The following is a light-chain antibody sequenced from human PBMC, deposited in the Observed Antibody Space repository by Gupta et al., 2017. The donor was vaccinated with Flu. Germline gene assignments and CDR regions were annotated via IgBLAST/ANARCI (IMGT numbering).Light chain of an antibody. CDR1: SSDVGGYNH. V-gene: IGLV2-14*01. J-gene: IGLJ1*01. CDR3: SSNTSAGLYV. CDR2: EVS. Sequence: TSSDVGGYNHVSWYQQHPGKVPRLMICEVSSRPSGVSNRFSGSKSGNTASLIISGLQAKDETDNYCSSNTSAGLYVFGTGTKVTVL.